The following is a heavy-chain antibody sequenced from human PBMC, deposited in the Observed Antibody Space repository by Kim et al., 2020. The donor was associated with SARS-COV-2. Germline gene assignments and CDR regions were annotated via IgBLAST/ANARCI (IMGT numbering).Heavy chain of an antibody. D-gene: IGHD2-15*01. CDR1: GGSISSSSYY. Sequence: SETLSLTCTVSGGSISSSSYYWGWIRQPPGKGLEWIGSIYYSGSTYYNPSLKSRVTISVDTSKNQFSLKLSSVTAADTAVYYCARRSPGGYLDYWGQGTLVTVSS. V-gene: IGHV4-39*01. CDR2: IYYSGST. J-gene: IGHJ4*02. CDR3: ARRSPGGYLDY.